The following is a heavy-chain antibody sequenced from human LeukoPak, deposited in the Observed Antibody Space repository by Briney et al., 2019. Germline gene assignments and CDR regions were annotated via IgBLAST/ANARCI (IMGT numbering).Heavy chain of an antibody. V-gene: IGHV3-48*01. J-gene: IGHJ4*02. D-gene: IGHD6-13*01. CDR2: ISSSGTTI. Sequence: QSGGSLRLSCAASGFTFSSYGMNWVRQVPGKGLEWVSYISSSGTTISYADSVKGRFTISRDSGRNSLYLQMSSLRAEDTAVYYCARDLKAYSRSGGVDYWGQGTLVTVSS. CDR1: GFTFSSYG. CDR3: ARDLKAYSRSGGVDY.